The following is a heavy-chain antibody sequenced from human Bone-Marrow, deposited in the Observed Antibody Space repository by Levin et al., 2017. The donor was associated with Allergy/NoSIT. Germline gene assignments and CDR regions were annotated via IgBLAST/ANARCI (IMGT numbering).Heavy chain of an antibody. CDR3: ANSWAYCGKDCYTYNFDS. Sequence: ASVKVSCAAFGVTFSDYAMSWVRQAPGKGLEWVSALSGDGGNTYYANSVKGRFTISRDNSQKMLYLQMNNLRVEDTALYYCANSWAYCGKDCYTYNFDSWGQGTLVTVSS. V-gene: IGHV3-23*01. CDR1: GVTFSDYA. J-gene: IGHJ4*02. D-gene: IGHD2-21*02. CDR2: LSGDGGNT.